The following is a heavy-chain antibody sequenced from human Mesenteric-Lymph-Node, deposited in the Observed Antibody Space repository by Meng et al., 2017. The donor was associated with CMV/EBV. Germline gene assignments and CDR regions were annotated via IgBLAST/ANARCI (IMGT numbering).Heavy chain of an antibody. J-gene: IGHJ4*02. CDR1: GFTLTDHW. V-gene: IGHV3-74*01. CDR3: GTAFEY. Sequence: GESLKISCSASGFTLTDHWTHWVRQAPGKGLVWVARVDHSGRGTSYADSVKGRFTISRDKGRNTVVLQMNSLRDEDTAVYYCGTAFEYWGQGTLVTVSS. CDR2: VDHSGRGT.